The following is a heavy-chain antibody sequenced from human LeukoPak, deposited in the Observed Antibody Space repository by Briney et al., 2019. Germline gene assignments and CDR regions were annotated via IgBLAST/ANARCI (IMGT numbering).Heavy chain of an antibody. J-gene: IGHJ4*02. D-gene: IGHD3-22*01. CDR3: ARIIAYYYDSSAAKYFDY. Sequence: GASVKVSCKASGYTFTGYYMHWVRQAPGEGLEWMGWINPNSGGTNYAQKFQGRVTMTRDTYISTAYMELSRLKSDDTAVYYCARIIAYYYDSSAAKYFDYWGQGTLVTVSS. CDR2: INPNSGGT. V-gene: IGHV1-2*02. CDR1: GYTFTGYY.